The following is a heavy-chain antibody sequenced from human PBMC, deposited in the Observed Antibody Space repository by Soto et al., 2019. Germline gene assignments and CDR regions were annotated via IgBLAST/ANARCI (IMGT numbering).Heavy chain of an antibody. V-gene: IGHV3-21*01. Sequence: EAYLVESGGGLVKPGGSLRLSCTASGFTFSDYAMNWVRQAPGKGLEWVSFITARSNFIYYADAVRGRFTISRDNAKNSLFLQMNNRGGEDTAVYYCGRGAFCSGASCRSHPIDVGGQGTTVAVSS. D-gene: IGHD2-15*01. J-gene: IGHJ6*02. CDR3: GRGAFCSGASCRSHPIDV. CDR2: ITARSNFI. CDR1: GFTFSDYA.